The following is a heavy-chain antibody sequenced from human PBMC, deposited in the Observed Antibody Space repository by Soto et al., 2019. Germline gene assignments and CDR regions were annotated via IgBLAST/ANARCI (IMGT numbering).Heavy chain of an antibody. Sequence: EVQLLESGGGLVQPGGSLRLSWAASGFTFSSYAMSLVRQAPGQGLEWVSASSGSGGSTYYADSVKGRFTISRDNSKNTLYLQMNSLRAEDTAVYYCAKASPDLVATIHFDYWGQGTLVTVSS. CDR1: GFTFSSYA. V-gene: IGHV3-23*01. D-gene: IGHD5-12*01. CDR3: AKASPDLVATIHFDY. CDR2: SSGSGGST. J-gene: IGHJ4*02.